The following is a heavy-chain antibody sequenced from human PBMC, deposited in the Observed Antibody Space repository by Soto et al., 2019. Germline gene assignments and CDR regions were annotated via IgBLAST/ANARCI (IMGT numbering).Heavy chain of an antibody. J-gene: IGHJ6*02. D-gene: IGHD3-22*01. Sequence: SQTLSLTCAISGDSVSRNTAAWNWIRQSPSRGLEWLGRTHYGSRWNNDYAVSVRSRITINPDTSRNQFSLHLNSVTPEDTAVYYCARESSSGAAEFRYGLDFWGQGSTVTVSS. CDR3: ARESSSGAAEFRYGLDF. CDR1: GDSVSRNTAA. CDR2: THYGSRWNN. V-gene: IGHV6-1*01.